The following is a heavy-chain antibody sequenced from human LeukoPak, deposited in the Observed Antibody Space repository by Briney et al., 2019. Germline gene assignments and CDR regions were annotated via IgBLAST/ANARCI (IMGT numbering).Heavy chain of an antibody. CDR3: AAIVAPAASFDY. Sequence: PGGSLRLSCAASGFTFSSYSMNWVRQAPGKGLEWVSTISYSGANTYYADSVKGRFTISRDNSKNMLYVQMNSLRAEDTAVYYCAAIVAPAASFDYWGQGTLVTVSS. CDR1: GFTFSSYS. CDR2: ISYSGANT. J-gene: IGHJ4*02. V-gene: IGHV3-23*01. D-gene: IGHD5-12*01.